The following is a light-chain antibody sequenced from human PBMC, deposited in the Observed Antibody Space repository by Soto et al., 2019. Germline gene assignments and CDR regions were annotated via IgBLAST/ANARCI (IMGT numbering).Light chain of an antibody. CDR3: QQYGSSPRT. V-gene: IGKV3-20*01. Sequence: EIVLTQSPGTLSLSPGDRATLSCRASQIVSSNYLAWYQQKPGQAPRLLIYVASIRATGIPDRFSGSGSGADFTLTIRRLEPEDFAVYYCQQYGSSPRTFGQGTKVEIK. CDR2: VAS. CDR1: QIVSSNY. J-gene: IGKJ1*01.